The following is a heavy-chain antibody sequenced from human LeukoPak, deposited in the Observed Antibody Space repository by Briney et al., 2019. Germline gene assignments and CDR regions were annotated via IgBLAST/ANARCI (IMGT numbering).Heavy chain of an antibody. Sequence: GESLRLSCAASGFTFNTYALHWVRQAPGKGLEFVSAISGNGASTYYANSVKGRFTISRDNSKNTLYPQMGSLRAEDMAMYYCARIMIRGAPSDNWGQGTLVTVSS. J-gene: IGHJ4*02. D-gene: IGHD3-10*01. CDR2: ISGNGAST. CDR1: GFTFNTYA. V-gene: IGHV3-64*01. CDR3: ARIMIRGAPSDN.